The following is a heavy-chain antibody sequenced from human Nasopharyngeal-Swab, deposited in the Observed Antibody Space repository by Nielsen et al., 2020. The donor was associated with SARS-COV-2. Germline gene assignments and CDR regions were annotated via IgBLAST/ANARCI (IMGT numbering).Heavy chain of an antibody. J-gene: IGHJ5*02. Sequence: SETLSLTCTVSGGSIGGYYWSWIRQPPGGGLEWIAYVYYSGSTYYNPSLKSRVTISVDMSKNQFSLKLSSVTAADTAVYYCAREGFSITIFGVVIRWFDPWGQGTLVTVSS. D-gene: IGHD3-3*01. CDR3: AREGFSITIFGVVIRWFDP. CDR2: VYYSGST. V-gene: IGHV4-59*12. CDR1: GGSIGGYY.